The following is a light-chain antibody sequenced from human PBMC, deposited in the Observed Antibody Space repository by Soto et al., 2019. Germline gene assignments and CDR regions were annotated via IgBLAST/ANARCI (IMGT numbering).Light chain of an antibody. Sequence: SVLTQPASVSGSPGQSITISCTGTSSDVGGYDYVSWYQHHPGKAPKLMIYDVSNRPSGVSNRFSGSKSGYTASLTISGLQAEDEADYYCSSYTSSSTPPYVFGTGTKVTV. V-gene: IGLV2-14*03. CDR1: SSDVGGYDY. J-gene: IGLJ1*01. CDR2: DVS. CDR3: SSYTSSSTPPYV.